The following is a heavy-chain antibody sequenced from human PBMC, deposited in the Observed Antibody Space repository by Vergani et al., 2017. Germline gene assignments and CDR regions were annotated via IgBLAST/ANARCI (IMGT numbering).Heavy chain of an antibody. CDR1: GGSISSGGYY. CDR3: ARDSGLGGGYNWFDP. J-gene: IGHJ5*02. CDR2: IYYSGST. D-gene: IGHD1-26*01. V-gene: IGHV4-31*03. Sequence: QLQLQESGPGLVKPSQTLSLTCTVSGGSISSGGYYWSWIRQHPGKGLEWIGYIYYSGSTYYNPSLKSRVTISVDTSKNQFSLKLSPVTAADTAVYYCARDSGLGGGYNWFDPWGQGTLVTVSS.